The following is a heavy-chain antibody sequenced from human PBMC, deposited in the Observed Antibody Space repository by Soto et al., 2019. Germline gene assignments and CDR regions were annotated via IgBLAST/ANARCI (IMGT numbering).Heavy chain of an antibody. CDR1: VFTFSNYA. J-gene: IGHJ4*02. CDR3: VKERSGHSYADS. V-gene: IGHV3-23*01. D-gene: IGHD5-18*01. Sequence: GGSLRLSCAASVFTFSNYAMSWLRQPPGKGLEWVSASSGSGDRTYYADSVKGRFTISRDNSKNTLYLQMNSLRAEDSAVYYCVKERSGHSYADSWGQGTLVTVSS. CDR2: SSGSGDRT.